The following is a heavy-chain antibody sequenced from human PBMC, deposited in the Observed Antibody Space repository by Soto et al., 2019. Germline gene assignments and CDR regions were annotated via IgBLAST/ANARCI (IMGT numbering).Heavy chain of an antibody. J-gene: IGHJ1*01. CDR3: ARGIGSSGPGSPEYFQH. CDR1: GGTFSSYT. Sequence: QVQLVQSGAEVKKPGSSVKVSCKASGGTFSSYTISWVRQAPGQGLEWMGRIIPILGIANYAQKFQGRVTITADKSTSTAYMELSSLRSEDTAVYYCARGIGSSGPGSPEYFQHWGQGTLVTVSS. V-gene: IGHV1-69*02. CDR2: IIPILGIA. D-gene: IGHD3-22*01.